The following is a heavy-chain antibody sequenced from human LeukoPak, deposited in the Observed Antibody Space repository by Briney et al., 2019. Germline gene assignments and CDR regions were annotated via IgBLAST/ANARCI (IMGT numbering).Heavy chain of an antibody. Sequence: GGSLRLSCAASGFTSSSYEMNWVRQAPGKGLEWVSYISSSGSTIYYADSVKGRFTISRDNAKNSLYLQMNSLRAENTAVYYCAELGITMIGGVWGKGTTVTVSS. J-gene: IGHJ6*04. D-gene: IGHD3-10*02. CDR2: ISSSGSTI. V-gene: IGHV3-48*03. CDR3: AELGITMIGGV. CDR1: GFTSSSYE.